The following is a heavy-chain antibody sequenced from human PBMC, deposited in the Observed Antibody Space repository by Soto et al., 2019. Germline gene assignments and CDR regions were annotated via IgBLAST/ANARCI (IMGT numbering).Heavy chain of an antibody. D-gene: IGHD5-12*01. CDR3: ARVLPYSGYDWFDY. J-gene: IGHJ4*02. V-gene: IGHV1-8*01. Sequence: QVQLVQSGAEVKKPGASVKVSCKASGYTFTSYDINWVRQATGQGLEWMGWMNPNSGNTGYAQKFQGRVTMTRNTSISTADMELSSLRSEDTAVYYCARVLPYSGYDWFDYWGQGTLVTVSS. CDR2: MNPNSGNT. CDR1: GYTFTSYD.